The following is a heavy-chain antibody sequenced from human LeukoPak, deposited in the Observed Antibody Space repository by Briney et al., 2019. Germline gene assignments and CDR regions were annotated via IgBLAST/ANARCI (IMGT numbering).Heavy chain of an antibody. Sequence: GGSLRLSCAVSGFTFSSYSMNWVRQAPGKGLEWVSSISSSSNYIYYTDSLKGRFTISRDNTKNSLYLQMNSLRAEDTAVYYFARDWYNNSDAFDIWGQGTMVTVSS. D-gene: IGHD4-11*01. CDR1: GFTFSSYS. CDR3: ARDWYNNSDAFDI. J-gene: IGHJ3*02. V-gene: IGHV3-21*01. CDR2: ISSSSNYI.